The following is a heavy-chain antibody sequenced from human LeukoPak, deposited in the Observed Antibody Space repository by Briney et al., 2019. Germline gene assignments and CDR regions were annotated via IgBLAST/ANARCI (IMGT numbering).Heavy chain of an antibody. CDR2: ISRSGGSA. CDR3: AKDLGYNYGTKLDY. D-gene: IGHD5-18*01. J-gene: IGHJ4*02. V-gene: IGHV3-23*01. Sequence: GGSLTLSCAASGFTFSTYAMTWVRQPPPKGLAWVSAISRSGGSAFYPDSVKGRFTISRDNSKNMLYLQMTSLRAEDTAIYYCAKDLGYNYGTKLDYWGQGTLVTVSS. CDR1: GFTFSTYA.